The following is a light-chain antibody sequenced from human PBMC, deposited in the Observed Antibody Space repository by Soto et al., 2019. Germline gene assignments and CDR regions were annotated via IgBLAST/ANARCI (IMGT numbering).Light chain of an antibody. CDR2: GAS. J-gene: IGKJ1*01. CDR3: QQYNNWPQRT. CDR1: QSVSSN. Sequence: EIVMTQSPATLSVSPGQRATLSCRASQSVSSNLAWYQQKPGQAPRLLIYGASTRVTGIPARFSGSGSGTEFTLTISRLQSEDFAVYYCQQYNNWPQRTFGQGTKVDIK. V-gene: IGKV3-15*01.